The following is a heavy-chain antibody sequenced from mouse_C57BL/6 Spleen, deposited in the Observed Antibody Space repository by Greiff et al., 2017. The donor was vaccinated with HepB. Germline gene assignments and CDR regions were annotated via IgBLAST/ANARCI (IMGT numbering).Heavy chain of an antibody. CDR3: ARGDGSGWFAY. J-gene: IGHJ3*01. CDR2: ISYDGSN. Sequence: EVQLQQSGPGLVKPSQSLSLTCSVTGYSITSGYYWNWIRQFPGNKLEWMGYISYDGSNNYNPSLKNRISITRDTSKNQFFLKLNSVTTEDTATYYCARGDGSGWFAYWGQRTLVTVSA. CDR1: GYSITSGYY. V-gene: IGHV3-6*01. D-gene: IGHD2-3*01.